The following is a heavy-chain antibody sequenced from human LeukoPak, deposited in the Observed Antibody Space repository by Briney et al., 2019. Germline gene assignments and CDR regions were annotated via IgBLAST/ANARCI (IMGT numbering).Heavy chain of an antibody. Sequence: SETLSLTCGVSGGSINSGVWWSWVRQPPGKGLEWIGEIYHGGGSNYNASLRSRVTISVDTSKNQFSLKLSSVTAADTAVYYCARDRLPAAGTGGFDYWGQGTLVTVSS. J-gene: IGHJ4*02. CDR2: IYHGGGS. CDR3: ARDRLPAAGTGGFDY. V-gene: IGHV4-4*02. CDR1: GGSINSGVW. D-gene: IGHD6-13*01.